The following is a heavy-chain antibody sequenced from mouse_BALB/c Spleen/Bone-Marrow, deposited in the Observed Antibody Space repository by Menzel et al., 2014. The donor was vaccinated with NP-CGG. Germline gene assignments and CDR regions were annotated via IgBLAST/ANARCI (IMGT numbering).Heavy chain of an antibody. CDR2: ISSGGSYI. CDR1: GFTFSNYA. D-gene: IGHD2-12*01. CDR3: SSYAY. J-gene: IGHJ3*01. V-gene: IGHV5-9-4*01. Sequence: EVKLMESGGGLVKSGGSLKLSCAASGFTFSNYAMSWVRQSPEKRLEWVAEISSGGSYIYYPDTLTGRFTISRDNAKNTLYLEMSSLRSEDTAMYYCSSYAYWGQGTLVTGSA.